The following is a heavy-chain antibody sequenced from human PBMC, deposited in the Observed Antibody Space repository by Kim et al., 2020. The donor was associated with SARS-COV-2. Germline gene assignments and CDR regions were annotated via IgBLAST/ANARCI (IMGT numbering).Heavy chain of an antibody. D-gene: IGHD6-19*01. CDR2: TYYRSKWYN. CDR1: GDSVSSNSAA. J-gene: IGHJ6*02. Sequence: SQTLSLTCAISGDSVSSNSAAWNWIRQSPSRGLEWLGRTYYRSKWYNDYAVSVKSRITINPDTSKNQFSLQLNSVTPEDTAVYYCAREGAVAGAGISLYYYYYGMDVWGQGTTVTVSS. V-gene: IGHV6-1*01. CDR3: AREGAVAGAGISLYYYYYGMDV.